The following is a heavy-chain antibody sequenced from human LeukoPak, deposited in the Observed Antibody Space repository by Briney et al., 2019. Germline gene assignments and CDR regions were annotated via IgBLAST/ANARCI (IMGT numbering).Heavy chain of an antibody. J-gene: IGHJ4*02. CDR1: GFTFDDYA. Sequence: GGSLRLSCAASGFTFDDYAMHWVRQAPGKGLEWVSGISWNSGSIGYADSVKGRFTISRDNAKNSLYLQMNSLRAEDTALYYCAKDGLWAMAYYFDYWGQGTLVTVSS. CDR3: AKDGLWAMAYYFDY. V-gene: IGHV3-9*01. D-gene: IGHD5-18*01. CDR2: ISWNSGSI.